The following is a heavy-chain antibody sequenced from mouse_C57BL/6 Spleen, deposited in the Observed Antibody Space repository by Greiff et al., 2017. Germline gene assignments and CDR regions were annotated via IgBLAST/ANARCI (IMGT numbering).Heavy chain of an antibody. CDR3: ASIIITDPPYCMDY. Sequence: QVQLQQSGAELMKPGASVKLSCKATGYTFTGYWIEWVKQRPGHGLAWIGKIFPGYGSTNYNEKFKGKATFTADTSYNTAYMQLSSLTSEDSAIYYYASIIITDPPYCMDYWGQGTSVTVSS. J-gene: IGHJ4*01. D-gene: IGHD1-1*01. CDR2: IFPGYGST. V-gene: IGHV1-9*01. CDR1: GYTFTGYW.